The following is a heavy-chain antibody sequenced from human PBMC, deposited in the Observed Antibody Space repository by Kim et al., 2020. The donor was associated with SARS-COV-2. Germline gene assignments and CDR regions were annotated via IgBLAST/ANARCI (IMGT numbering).Heavy chain of an antibody. CDR1: GFTFTSSA. D-gene: IGHD2-2*02. Sequence: SVKVSCKASGFTFTSSAVQWVRQARGQRLEWIGWIVVGSGNTNYAQKFQERVTITRDMSTSTAYMELSSLRSEDTAVYYCAADWEGYCSSTSCYTGVFGYFDLWGRGTLVTVSS. CDR3: AADWEGYCSSTSCYTGVFGYFDL. J-gene: IGHJ2*01. CDR2: IVVGSGNT. V-gene: IGHV1-58*01.